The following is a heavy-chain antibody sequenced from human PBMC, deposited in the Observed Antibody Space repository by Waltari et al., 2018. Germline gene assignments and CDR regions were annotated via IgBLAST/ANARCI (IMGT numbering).Heavy chain of an antibody. V-gene: IGHV4-61*02. CDR3: VRDWGGDDSGSV. Sequence: QVQLQASGPRLVRPSQTLSLTCTVSGVSISSGTYYWGWIRQSAGRGLEWIGRIYSSGTTKYNPSLKSRVSISIDRSKNQFFVRLTSATAADSAIYYCVRDWGGDDSGSVWGRGAPVTVSS. D-gene: IGHD3-10*01. CDR1: GVSISSGTYY. J-gene: IGHJ4*02. CDR2: IYSSGTT.